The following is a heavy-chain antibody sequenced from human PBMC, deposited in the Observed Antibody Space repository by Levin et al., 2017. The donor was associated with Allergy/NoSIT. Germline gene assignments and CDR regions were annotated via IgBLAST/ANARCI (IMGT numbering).Heavy chain of an antibody. J-gene: IGHJ4*02. Sequence: GESLKISCAASGFTFSSYSMNWVRQAPGKGLEWVSYISSSSSTIYYADSVKGRFTISRDNAKNSLYLQMNSLRAEDTAVYYCASAPENDFWGQGTLVTVSS. CDR1: GFTFSSYS. CDR2: ISSSSSTI. CDR3: ASAPENDF. V-gene: IGHV3-48*01. D-gene: IGHD1-14*01.